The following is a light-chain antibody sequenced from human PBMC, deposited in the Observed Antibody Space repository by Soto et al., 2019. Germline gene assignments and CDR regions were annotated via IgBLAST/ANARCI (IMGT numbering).Light chain of an antibody. Sequence: EIVMTQSPATLSVSPGERATLYCRASQRDSSNLAWYKQKTDKAPRLLIYDASTSATGIPARFSGSGSGTEFTLTISSLQSEDFAVYYCQQYNNPITFGQGTRLEIK. V-gene: IGKV3-15*01. CDR1: QRDSSN. CDR2: DAS. J-gene: IGKJ5*01. CDR3: QQYNNPIT.